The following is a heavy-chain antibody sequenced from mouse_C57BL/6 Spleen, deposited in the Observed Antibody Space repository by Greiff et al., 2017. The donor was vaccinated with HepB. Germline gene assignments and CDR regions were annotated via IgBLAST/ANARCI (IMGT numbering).Heavy chain of an antibody. CDR1: GFSLTSYG. J-gene: IGHJ4*01. D-gene: IGHD2-4*01. CDR3: AGNGIYYDYDNYAMDY. V-gene: IGHV2-2*01. Sequence: QVQLKQSGPGLVQPSQSLSITCTVSGFSLTSYGVHWVRQSPGKGLEWLGVIWSGGSTDYNAAFISRLSISKDNSKSQVFFKMNSLQADDTAIYYCAGNGIYYDYDNYAMDYWGQGTSVTVSS. CDR2: IWSGGST.